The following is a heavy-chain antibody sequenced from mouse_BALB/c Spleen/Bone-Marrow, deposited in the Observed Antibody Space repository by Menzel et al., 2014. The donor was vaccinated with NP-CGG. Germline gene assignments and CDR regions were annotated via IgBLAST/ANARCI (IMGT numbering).Heavy chain of an antibody. CDR3: ARHQELGQAY. J-gene: IGHJ3*01. CDR1: GFTFSSYG. V-gene: IGHV5-9-2*01. D-gene: IGHD3-3*01. CDR2: ISGGGSYT. Sequence: EVMLVESGGGLVKPGGSLKLSCAASGFTFSSYGMSWVRQTPEKRLEWVATISGGGSYTYYPDSVKGRFTISRDNAKNNLYLQMSSLRSEDTALYYCARHQELGQAYWGQGTLVTVSA.